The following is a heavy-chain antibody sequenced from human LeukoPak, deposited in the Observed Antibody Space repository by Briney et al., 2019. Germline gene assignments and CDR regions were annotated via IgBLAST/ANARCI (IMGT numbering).Heavy chain of an antibody. CDR3: AKAGKRLVTYYFDY. CDR2: INGSGGST. CDR1: GFTFSSNA. D-gene: IGHD6-25*01. J-gene: IGHJ4*02. Sequence: GGSLRLSCAASGFTFSSNAMCWVRPAPGKGLEWGSDINGSGGSTYNADSVKGPVTISRDKSKNTLYLQKNRLRDEVTAVYYCAKAGKRLVTYYFDYWGQGTLVTVSS. V-gene: IGHV3-23*01.